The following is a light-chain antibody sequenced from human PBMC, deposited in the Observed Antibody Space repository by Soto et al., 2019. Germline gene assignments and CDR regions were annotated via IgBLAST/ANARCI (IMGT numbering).Light chain of an antibody. Sequence: EIVLTQSPGTLSLSPGDRATLSCRASQSVRSNYLAWYQQKPGQAPRLLLCGASSRATGIPDRFSGSGSGTDFTLTISRLEPEDFALYYCQQYGTSPPLTFGGGTKVEIK. CDR2: GAS. V-gene: IGKV3-20*01. CDR1: QSVRSNY. J-gene: IGKJ4*01. CDR3: QQYGTSPPLT.